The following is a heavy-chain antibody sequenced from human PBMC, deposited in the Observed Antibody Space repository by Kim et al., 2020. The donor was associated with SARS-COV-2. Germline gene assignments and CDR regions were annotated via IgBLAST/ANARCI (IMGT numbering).Heavy chain of an antibody. CDR3: ARDGTSGLWFGELLPP. J-gene: IGHJ5*02. D-gene: IGHD3-10*01. CDR2: ISSSSSTI. Sequence: GGSLRLSCAASGFTFSSYSMNWVRQAPGKGLEWVSYISSSSSTIYYADSVKGRFTISRDNAKNSLYLQMNSLRDEDTAVYYCARDGTSGLWFGELLPPWSQGTLVTVSS. V-gene: IGHV3-48*02. CDR1: GFTFSSYS.